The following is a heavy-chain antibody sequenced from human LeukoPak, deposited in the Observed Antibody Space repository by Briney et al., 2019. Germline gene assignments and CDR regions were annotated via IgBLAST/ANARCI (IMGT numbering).Heavy chain of an antibody. CDR1: GYSISSGYY. Sequence: SETLSLTCTVSGYSISSGYYWGWIRQPPGKGLEWIGSIYHSGRTYYNPSLKSRVTISVDTSKNQFSLKLSSVTAADTAVYYCARDSAEATVRGVYFDYWGQGTLVTVSS. D-gene: IGHD3-10*01. J-gene: IGHJ4*02. V-gene: IGHV4-38-2*02. CDR3: ARDSAEATVRGVYFDY. CDR2: IYHSGRT.